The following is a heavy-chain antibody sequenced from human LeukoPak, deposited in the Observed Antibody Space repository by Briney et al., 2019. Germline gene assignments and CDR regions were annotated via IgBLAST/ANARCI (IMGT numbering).Heavy chain of an antibody. J-gene: IGHJ4*02. V-gene: IGHV4-61*08. CDR2: IYYSGST. CDR3: ARVYKLGISNYFDY. D-gene: IGHD7-27*01. Sequence: SETLSLTCTVSGGSISSGGYYWSWIRQPPGKGLEWIGYIYYSGSTNYNPSLKSRVTISVDTSKNQFSLKLSSVTAADTAVYYCARVYKLGISNYFDYWGQGTLVTVSS. CDR1: GGSISSGGYY.